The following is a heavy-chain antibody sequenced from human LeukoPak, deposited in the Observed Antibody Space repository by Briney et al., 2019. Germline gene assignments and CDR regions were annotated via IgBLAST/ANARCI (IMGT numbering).Heavy chain of an antibody. CDR2: ISDSGST. CDR3: ARVFRGAVTSNWFDP. D-gene: IGHD4-17*01. J-gene: IGHJ5*02. Sequence: SETLSLTCTVSGGSINGYYWTCIRQPPGKGLEWIGYISDSGSTNYNPSLKSRLTMSVDSSNSDFSLRLNSVTAADTAVYYCARVFRGAVTSNWFDPWGQGTLVTVSS. V-gene: IGHV4-59*01. CDR1: GGSINGYY.